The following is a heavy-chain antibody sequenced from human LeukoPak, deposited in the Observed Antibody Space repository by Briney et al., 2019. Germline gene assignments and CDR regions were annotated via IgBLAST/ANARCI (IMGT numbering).Heavy chain of an antibody. CDR2: INPNSGGT. CDR1: GYTFTGYY. Sequence: ASVKVSCKASGYTFTGYYMHWVRQAPGQGLEWMGWINPNSGGTNYAQKFQGRVAMTRDTSISTAYMELSRLRSDDTAVYYCAMCLSGYYLGFDYWGQGTLVTVSS. D-gene: IGHD3-3*01. V-gene: IGHV1-2*02. J-gene: IGHJ4*02. CDR3: AMCLSGYYLGFDY.